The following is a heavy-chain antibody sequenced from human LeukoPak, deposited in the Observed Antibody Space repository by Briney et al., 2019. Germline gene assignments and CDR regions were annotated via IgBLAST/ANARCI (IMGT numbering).Heavy chain of an antibody. V-gene: IGHV3-23*01. CDR1: GFTFSSYG. J-gene: IGHJ4*02. D-gene: IGHD3-22*01. CDR2: ISGSGGST. CDR3: ARRTPTYYYDSSGFGGTSVFDY. Sequence: PGGSLRLSCAASGFTFSSYGMSWVRQAPGKGLEWVSAISGSGGSTYYADSVEGRFTISRDNSKNTLYLQMNSLRAEDTAVYYCARRTPTYYYDSSGFGGTSVFDYWGQGTLVTVSS.